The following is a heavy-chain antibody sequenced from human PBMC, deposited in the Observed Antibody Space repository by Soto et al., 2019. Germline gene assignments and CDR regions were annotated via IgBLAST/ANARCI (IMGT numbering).Heavy chain of an antibody. CDR1: GFSFSKYG. Sequence: QVQLVESGGGVVQPGRSLRLSCAASGFSFSKYGMHWVRQAPGKGLEWVAEMSDDGSKKYYGDSVKGRFTISRDNSKNTVYLRMDSLRPEDTAMYYCAKELRQTGGYYFDCWGQGTLVTVSS. V-gene: IGHV3-30*18. CDR2: MSDDGSKK. CDR3: AKELRQTGGYYFDC. J-gene: IGHJ4*02.